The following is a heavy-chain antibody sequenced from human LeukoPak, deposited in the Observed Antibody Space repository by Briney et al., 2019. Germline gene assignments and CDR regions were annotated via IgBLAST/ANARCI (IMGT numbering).Heavy chain of an antibody. CDR3: ASGLGYCSSTSCYALGY. D-gene: IGHD2-2*01. CDR1: GGTFSSYG. V-gene: IGHV1-69*06. CDR2: IIPIFGTA. J-gene: IGHJ4*02. Sequence: SVKVSCKASGGTFSSYGISWVRQAPGQGLEWMGGIIPIFGTANYAQKFQGRVTITADKSTSTAYMELSSLRSEDTAVYYCASGLGYCSSTSCYALGYWGQGTLVTVSS.